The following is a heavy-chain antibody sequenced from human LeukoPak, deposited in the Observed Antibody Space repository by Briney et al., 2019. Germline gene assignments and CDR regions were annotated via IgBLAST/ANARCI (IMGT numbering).Heavy chain of an antibody. D-gene: IGHD3-22*01. Sequence: GESLKISCKGSGYSFTSYWIGWVRQMPGKGLECMAIIYPGDSDTRYSPSFQGQVTVSADKSISTAYLQWSSLKASDTAIYYCARQVDGSAPSDYWGQGTLVTVSS. J-gene: IGHJ4*02. V-gene: IGHV5-51*01. CDR1: GYSFTSYW. CDR3: ARQVDGSAPSDY. CDR2: IYPGDSDT.